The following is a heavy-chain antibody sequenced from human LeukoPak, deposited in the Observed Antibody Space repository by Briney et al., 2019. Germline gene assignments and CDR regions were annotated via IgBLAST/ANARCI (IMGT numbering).Heavy chain of an antibody. CDR3: ARHIRVRGVMS. CDR2: INHGGGT. V-gene: IGHV4-34*01. Sequence: SETLSLTCAVYGGSFSGYWNWIRQPPGKGLEWIGEINHGGGTNYNPSLKSRVTISVDTSKNQFSLKLSSVTAADTAVYYCARHIRVRGVMSWGQGTLVTVSS. CDR1: GGSFSGY. J-gene: IGHJ5*02. D-gene: IGHD3-10*01.